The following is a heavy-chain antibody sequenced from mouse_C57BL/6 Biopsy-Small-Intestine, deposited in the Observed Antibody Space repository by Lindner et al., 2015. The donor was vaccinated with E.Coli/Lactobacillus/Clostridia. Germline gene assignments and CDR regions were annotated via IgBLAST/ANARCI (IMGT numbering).Heavy chain of an antibody. J-gene: IGHJ3*01. CDR2: INPGSGGA. D-gene: IGHD1-1*01. CDR1: GYAFTNYL. Sequence: VQLQESGAELVRPGTSVKVSCKASGYAFTNYLIEWLKQRPGQGLEWIGVINPGSGGANYNEKFKGKATLTADKSSSTAYMQLSSLTSEDSAVYFCARSGAVYYGSPFAYWGQGTLVTASA. CDR3: ARSGAVYYGSPFAY. V-gene: IGHV1-54*01.